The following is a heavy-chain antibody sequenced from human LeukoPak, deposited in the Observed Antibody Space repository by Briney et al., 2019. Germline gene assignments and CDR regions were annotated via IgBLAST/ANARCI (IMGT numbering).Heavy chain of an antibody. V-gene: IGHV3-33*01. J-gene: IGHJ4*02. CDR1: GFTFSSYG. CDR2: IWHDGSNK. D-gene: IGHD6-19*01. CDR3: ARDLYSSGWPDY. Sequence: GGSLRLSCAASGFTFSSYGMHWVRQAPGKGLEWVAVIWHDGSNKYYADSVKGRFTISRDNSKNTLYLQMNSLRAEDTAVYYCARDLYSSGWPDYWGQGTLVTVSS.